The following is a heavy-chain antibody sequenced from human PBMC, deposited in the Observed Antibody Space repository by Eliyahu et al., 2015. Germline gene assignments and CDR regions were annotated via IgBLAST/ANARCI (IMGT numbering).Heavy chain of an antibody. Sequence: EVQLVESGGGLVQPGGSLRLSCAASGFXVSSNYMSWVRQAPGKGLEWVSVIYSGGSTYYADSVKGRFTISRDNSKNTLYLQMNSLRAEDTAVYYCARGITISYYYMDVWGKGTTVTVSS. CDR1: GFXVSSNY. CDR3: ARGITISYYYMDV. V-gene: IGHV3-66*02. D-gene: IGHD3-3*01. CDR2: IYSGGST. J-gene: IGHJ6*03.